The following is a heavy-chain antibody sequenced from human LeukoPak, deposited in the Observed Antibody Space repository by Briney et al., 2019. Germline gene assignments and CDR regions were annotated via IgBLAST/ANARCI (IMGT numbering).Heavy chain of an antibody. V-gene: IGHV3-23*01. CDR3: ARGVTVTTDF. J-gene: IGHJ4*02. Sequence: GSLRLSCVASGFFFSNYDMNWVRQAPGKGLEWVSGLSSSGGSTFYADSVKGRFTISRDNSRNTVYLQMNSLRGEDTAIYYCARGVTVTTDFWGQGTLVTVSS. D-gene: IGHD4-17*01. CDR1: GFFFSNYD. CDR2: LSSSGGST.